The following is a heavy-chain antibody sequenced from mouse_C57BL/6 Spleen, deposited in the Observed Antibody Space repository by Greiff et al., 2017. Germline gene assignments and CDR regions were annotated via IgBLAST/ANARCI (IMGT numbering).Heavy chain of an antibody. CDR2: IDPENGDT. CDR1: GFNIKDDY. J-gene: IGHJ3*01. CDR3: TTRRRSAWFAY. Sequence: VQLQQSGAELVRPGASVKLSCTASGFNIKDDYMHWVKQRPEQGLEWIGWIDPENGDTEYASKFQGKATITADTSSNTAYLQLSSLTSEDTAVYYCTTRRRSAWFAYWGQGTLVTVSA. V-gene: IGHV14-4*01.